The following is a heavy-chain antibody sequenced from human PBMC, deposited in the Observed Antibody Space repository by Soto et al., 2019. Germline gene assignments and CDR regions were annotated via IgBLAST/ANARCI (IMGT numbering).Heavy chain of an antibody. CDR1: GGTFSSYA. Sequence: QVQLVQSGAEVKKPGSSVKVSCKASGGTFSSYAISWVRQAPGQGLEWMGGIIPILGTANYAQKFQGRVTITADESTSTAYMELSSLRSEDTAVYYCARMDVDTAMVTGYYYYYGMDVWGQGTTVTVSS. J-gene: IGHJ6*02. CDR2: IIPILGTA. CDR3: ARMDVDTAMVTGYYYYYGMDV. V-gene: IGHV1-69*01. D-gene: IGHD5-18*01.